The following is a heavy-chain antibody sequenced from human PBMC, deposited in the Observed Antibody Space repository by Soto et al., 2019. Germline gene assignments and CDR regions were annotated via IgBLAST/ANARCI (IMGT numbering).Heavy chain of an antibody. J-gene: IGHJ4*02. D-gene: IGHD6-13*01. Sequence: QVQLVQSGAEVKKPGASVKVSCKASGYTFTSYAMHWLRQAPGQRLEWMGWINAGNGNTKYSQKFQGRVTITRDTSASTAYMELSSLRSEATAVYYCARDLGSSWERGVYFDYWGEGTLVTVSS. CDR1: GYTFTSYA. CDR2: INAGNGNT. CDR3: ARDLGSSWERGVYFDY. V-gene: IGHV1-3*01.